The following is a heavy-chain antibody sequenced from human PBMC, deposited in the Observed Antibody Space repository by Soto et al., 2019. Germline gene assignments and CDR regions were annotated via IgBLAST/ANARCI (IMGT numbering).Heavy chain of an antibody. CDR1: GYSFTSYW. J-gene: IGHJ2*01. D-gene: IGHD6-13*01. Sequence: EVQLVQSGAEVKKPGESLKISCKGSGYSFTSYWIGWVRQMPGKGLEWMGIIYPGDSDTRYSPSFQGQVTISADKSISTAYLQWSSLKASDTAMFYGASSIAAAGRAWYFALWGRGTLVTVSS. V-gene: IGHV5-51*03. CDR3: ASSIAAAGRAWYFAL. CDR2: IYPGDSDT.